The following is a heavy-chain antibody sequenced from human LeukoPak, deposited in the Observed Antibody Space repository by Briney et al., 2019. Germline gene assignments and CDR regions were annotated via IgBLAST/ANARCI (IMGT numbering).Heavy chain of an antibody. J-gene: IGHJ6*02. D-gene: IGHD3-3*01. CDR3: ARGGITIFGVAYYYYGMDV. V-gene: IGHV1-69*13. CDR2: IIPIFGTA. Sequence: GASVNVSCKASGGTFSSYAISWVRQAPGQGLEWMGGIIPIFGTANYAQKFQGRVTITADESTSTAYMELSSLRSEDTAVYYCARGGITIFGVAYYYYGMDVWGQGTTVTVSS. CDR1: GGTFSSYA.